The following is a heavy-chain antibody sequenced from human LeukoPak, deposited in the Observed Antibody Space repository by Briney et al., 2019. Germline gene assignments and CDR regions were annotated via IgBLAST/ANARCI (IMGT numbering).Heavy chain of an antibody. CDR1: GGTFSSYA. J-gene: IGHJ5*02. V-gene: IGHV1-69*13. CDR3: ARDKEWELLLGLWSHWFDP. D-gene: IGHD1-26*01. CDR2: IIPIFGTA. Sequence: SVKVSCKASGGTFSSYAISWVRQAPGQGLEWMGGIIPIFGTANYAQKFQGRVTITADESTSTAYMELSSLRSEDTAVYYCARDKEWELLLGLWSHWFDPWGQGTLVTVSS.